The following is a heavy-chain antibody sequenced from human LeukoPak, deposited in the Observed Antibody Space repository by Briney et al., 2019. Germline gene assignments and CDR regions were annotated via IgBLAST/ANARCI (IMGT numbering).Heavy chain of an antibody. CDR1: GYSFSDYY. CDR3: ARDPLDSSGWYDY. Sequence: ASVKVSCKASGYSFSDYYIHWVRQAPGQGLEWMGWINPKSGDTNFAQKFQGWVTVTRDTSISTAYMEVKRLVSDDTAVYYCARDPLDSSGWYDYWGQGTLVTVSS. V-gene: IGHV1-2*04. D-gene: IGHD6-19*01. J-gene: IGHJ4*02. CDR2: INPKSGDT.